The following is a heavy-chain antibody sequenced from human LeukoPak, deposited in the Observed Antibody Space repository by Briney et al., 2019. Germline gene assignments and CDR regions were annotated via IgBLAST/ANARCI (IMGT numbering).Heavy chain of an antibody. V-gene: IGHV4-59*08. J-gene: IGHJ4*02. CDR1: GGSINSYY. CDR3: ARLGSGD. D-gene: IGHD3-3*01. CDR2: MYYSGST. Sequence: SETLSLTCTASGGSINSYYWNWIRQPPGKGLEWIGYMYYSGSTNYNPSLKSRVTISVDTSKNQFSLKLSSVTAADTAVYYCARLGSGDWGQGTLVTVSS.